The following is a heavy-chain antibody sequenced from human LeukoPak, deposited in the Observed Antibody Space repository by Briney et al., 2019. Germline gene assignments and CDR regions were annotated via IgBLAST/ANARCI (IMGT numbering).Heavy chain of an antibody. J-gene: IGHJ4*02. D-gene: IGHD2-2*01. CDR3: ARGDIVVVPAARALDY. V-gene: IGHV3-48*01. Sequence: GGSLRLSCAASGFTFSSYSMNWVPQAPGKGLEWVSYISSSSSTIYYADSVKGRFTISRDNAKNSLYLQMNSLRAEDTAVYYCARGDIVVVPAARALDYWGQGTLVTVSS. CDR2: ISSSSSTI. CDR1: GFTFSSYS.